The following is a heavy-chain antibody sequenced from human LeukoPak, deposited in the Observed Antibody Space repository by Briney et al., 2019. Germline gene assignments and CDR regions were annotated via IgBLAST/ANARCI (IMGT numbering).Heavy chain of an antibody. V-gene: IGHV3-7*01. CDR2: IKQDGSEK. J-gene: IGHJ4*02. Sequence: GGSLRLSCAASGFTFSSYWMSWVRQAPGKGLEWVANIKQDGSEKYYVDSVKGRFTISRDNAKNSLYLQMDSLRAEDTALYYYARGGYGSGSYPYWGQGTLVTVSS. CDR1: GFTFSSYW. CDR3: ARGGYGSGSYPY. D-gene: IGHD3-10*01.